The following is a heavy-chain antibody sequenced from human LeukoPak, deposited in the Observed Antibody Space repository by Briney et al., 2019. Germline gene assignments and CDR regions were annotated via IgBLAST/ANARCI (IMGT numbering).Heavy chain of an antibody. D-gene: IGHD3-22*01. V-gene: IGHV4-39*01. CDR1: GGSISSSSYY. CDR2: IYYSGST. CDR3: ARGWDYYDSSGYNDAFDI. Sequence: PSETLSLTCTVSGGSISSSSYYWGWIRQPPGKGLEWIVSIYYSGSTYYNPSLKSRVTISVDTSKNQFSLKLSSVTAADTAVYYCARGWDYYDSSGYNDAFDIWGQGTMVTVSS. J-gene: IGHJ3*02.